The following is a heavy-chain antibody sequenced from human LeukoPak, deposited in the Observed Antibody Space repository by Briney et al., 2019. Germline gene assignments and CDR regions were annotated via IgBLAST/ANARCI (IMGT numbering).Heavy chain of an antibody. CDR1: GFTFSIYS. Sequence: GGSLRLSCAASGFTFSIYSMKWVRQAPGKGLEWVSSISSSSSYIYYADSVKGRFTISRDNAKNSLYLQMNSLRAEDTAVYYCARDGAAADLFDYWGQGTLVTVSS. J-gene: IGHJ4*02. V-gene: IGHV3-21*01. D-gene: IGHD6-13*01. CDR3: ARDGAAADLFDY. CDR2: ISSSSSYI.